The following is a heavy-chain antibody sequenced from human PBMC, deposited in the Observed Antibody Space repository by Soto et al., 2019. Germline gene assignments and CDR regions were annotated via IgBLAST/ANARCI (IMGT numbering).Heavy chain of an antibody. J-gene: IGHJ3*02. D-gene: IGHD6-13*01. CDR2: IWYDGSNK. CDR1: GFTFSSYG. CDR3: SRDYSGGDSSSPEPDAFDI. V-gene: IGHV3-33*01. Sequence: GGSLRLSCAASGFTFSSYGMHWVRQAPGKGLEWVAVIWYDGSNKYYADSVKGRFTISRDNSKNKLYLQMNSLRAEDTAVYYSSRDYSGGDSSSPEPDAFDIWGQGTMVTVSS.